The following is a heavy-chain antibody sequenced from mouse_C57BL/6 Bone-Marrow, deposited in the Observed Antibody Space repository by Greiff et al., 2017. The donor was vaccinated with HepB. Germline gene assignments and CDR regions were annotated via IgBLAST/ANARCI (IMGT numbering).Heavy chain of an antibody. CDR3: ARDATAQADY. Sequence: EVKVVDSGGGLVQSGRSLRLSCATSGFTFSDFYMEWVRQAPGKGLEWIAASRNKANDYTTEYSASVKGRFIVSRDTSQSILYLQMNALRAEDTAIYYCARDATAQADYWGQGTTLTVSS. D-gene: IGHD3-2*02. J-gene: IGHJ2*01. CDR2: SRNKANDYTT. CDR1: GFTFSDFY. V-gene: IGHV7-1*01.